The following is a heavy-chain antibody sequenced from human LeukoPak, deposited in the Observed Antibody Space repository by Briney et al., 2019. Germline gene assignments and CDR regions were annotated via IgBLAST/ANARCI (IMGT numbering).Heavy chain of an antibody. CDR1: GFTFSSDA. CDR2: ISGSGGST. J-gene: IGHJ6*02. D-gene: IGHD2-2*02. Sequence: GGSLRLSCAASGFTFSSDAMSWVRQAPGKGLEWVSGISGSGGSTSYADSVKGRFTISRDNSKNTLYLQMNSLRVEDTAVYYCAKDRYRILPMDVWGQGTTVTVSS. CDR3: AKDRYRILPMDV. V-gene: IGHV3-23*01.